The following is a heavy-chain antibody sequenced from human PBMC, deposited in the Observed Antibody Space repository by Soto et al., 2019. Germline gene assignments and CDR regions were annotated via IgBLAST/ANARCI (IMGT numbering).Heavy chain of an antibody. D-gene: IGHD5-18*01. CDR3: AKDLGYSYGGFFDY. Sequence: QVQLVESGGGVVQPERSLRLSCAASGFIFSNYGMHWVRQAPGKGLEWVAVVSSAGSTKYYADSVKGRLTISRDNSKNTVFLQMNSLRAEDTAVYYCAKDLGYSYGGFFDYWGQGTLVTVSS. CDR1: GFIFSNYG. J-gene: IGHJ4*02. V-gene: IGHV3-30*18. CDR2: VSSAGSTK.